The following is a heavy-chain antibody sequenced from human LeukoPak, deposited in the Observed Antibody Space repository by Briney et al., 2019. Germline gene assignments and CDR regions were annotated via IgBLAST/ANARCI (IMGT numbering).Heavy chain of an antibody. CDR3: ARGDRSSWYYRY. Sequence: GGSLRLSCAASGFTVSSNYMSWVRQAPGKGLEWVSVIYSGGSTYYADSVKGRFTISRDNSKNTLYLQMNSLRAEDTAVYYCARGDRSSWYYRYWGQGTLVIVSS. V-gene: IGHV3-53*01. CDR2: IYSGGST. CDR1: GFTVSSNY. D-gene: IGHD6-13*01. J-gene: IGHJ4*02.